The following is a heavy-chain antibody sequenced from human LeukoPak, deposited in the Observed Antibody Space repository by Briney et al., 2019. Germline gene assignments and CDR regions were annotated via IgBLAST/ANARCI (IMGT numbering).Heavy chain of an antibody. CDR3: ARDHLDYGGSWRSFDP. J-gene: IGHJ5*02. CDR1: GFTFSSYS. CDR2: ISSTSSHI. D-gene: IGHD4-23*01. Sequence: PGGSLRLSCAASGFTFSSYSMHWVRQAPGKGLEWVSSISSTSSHIYCADSVKGRFTISRDNAKNSLYLQMNSLRAEDTAVYYCARDHLDYGGSWRSFDPWGQGTLVTVSS. V-gene: IGHV3-21*01.